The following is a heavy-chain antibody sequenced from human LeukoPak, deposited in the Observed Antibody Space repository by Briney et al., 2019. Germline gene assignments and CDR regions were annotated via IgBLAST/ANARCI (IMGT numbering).Heavy chain of an antibody. V-gene: IGHV3-7*01. J-gene: IGHJ4*02. CDR1: GFTFSSYW. D-gene: IGHD3-3*01. CDR3: ARVHYDFWRGMYYFDY. Sequence: GGSLRLSCAAFGFTFSSYWMSWVRQAPGKGLEWVANIKQDGSEKYYVDSVKGRFTISRDNAKNSLYLQMNSLRAEDTAVYYCARVHYDFWRGMYYFDYWGQGTLVTVSS. CDR2: IKQDGSEK.